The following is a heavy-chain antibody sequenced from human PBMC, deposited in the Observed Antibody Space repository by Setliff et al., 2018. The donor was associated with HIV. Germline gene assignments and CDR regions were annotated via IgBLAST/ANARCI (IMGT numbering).Heavy chain of an antibody. J-gene: IGHJ4*02. CDR1: GFSINSGYY. Sequence: SETLSLTCAVSGFSINSGYYWGWIRQPPGKGLEWIGSIYQTGTTYYNPSLKSRVTISVDTSQNQFPLRLSSVTAADTAVYYCARGGGTIIGANFDYWGQGTLVTVSS. D-gene: IGHD3-3*01. CDR3: ARGGGTIIGANFDY. V-gene: IGHV4-38-2*01. CDR2: IYQTGTT.